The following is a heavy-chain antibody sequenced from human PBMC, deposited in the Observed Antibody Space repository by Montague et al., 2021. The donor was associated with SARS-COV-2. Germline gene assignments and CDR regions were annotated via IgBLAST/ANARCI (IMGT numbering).Heavy chain of an antibody. Sequence: TLSLTCTVSGGSISSGSYYWSWIRQPAGKGLEWIGRIYNSGSTYYNPSLKSRVTISVDTSKNQFSLKLSSVTAADTAVYYCARVGVGTMVRGVIPAYYYYGMDVWGQGTTVTVSS. V-gene: IGHV4-61*02. CDR2: IYNSGST. CDR1: GGSISSGSYY. CDR3: ARVGVGTMVRGVIPAYYYYGMDV. J-gene: IGHJ6*02. D-gene: IGHD3-10*01.